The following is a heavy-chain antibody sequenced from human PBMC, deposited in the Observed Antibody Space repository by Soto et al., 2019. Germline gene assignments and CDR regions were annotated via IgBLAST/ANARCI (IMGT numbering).Heavy chain of an antibody. Sequence: SETLSLTCAVSGGSISSSNWWSWVRQPSGKGLEWIGEIYHSGSTNYNPSLKSRVTISVDKSKNQFSLKLSSVTAADTAVYYCARDPYYYDSSGYEGPLWFDPWGKGTLVTVSS. J-gene: IGHJ5*02. CDR2: IYHSGST. CDR1: GGSISSSNW. CDR3: ARDPYYYDSSGYEGPLWFDP. D-gene: IGHD3-22*01. V-gene: IGHV4-4*02.